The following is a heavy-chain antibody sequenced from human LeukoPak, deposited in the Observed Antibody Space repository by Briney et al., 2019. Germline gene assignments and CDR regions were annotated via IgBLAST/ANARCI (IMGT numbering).Heavy chain of an antibody. V-gene: IGHV1-24*01. J-gene: IGHJ5*02. CDR3: ATMPYYDSSGYYWFDP. Sequence: GASVKVSCKVSGYTLTELSMHWVRQAPGKGLEWMGGFDPEDGETIYAQKFQGRVTMAEDTSTDTAYMELSSLRSEDTAVYYCATMPYYDSSGYYWFDPWGQGTLVTVSS. D-gene: IGHD3-22*01. CDR2: FDPEDGET. CDR1: GYTLTELS.